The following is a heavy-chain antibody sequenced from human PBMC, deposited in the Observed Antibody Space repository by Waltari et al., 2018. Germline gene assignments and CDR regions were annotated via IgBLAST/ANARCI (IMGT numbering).Heavy chain of an antibody. J-gene: IGHJ5*02. V-gene: IGHV1-2*06. CDR1: GYTFTGYY. Sequence: QVQLVQSGAEVKKPGASVKVSCKASGYTFTGYYMHWVRQAPGQGLEWMGRINPNSGGTNYAQKFQGRVTMTRDTSISTAYMELSRLRSDDTAVYYCARTLIVVVPAAGSGWFDPWGQGTLVTVSS. CDR2: INPNSGGT. CDR3: ARTLIVVVPAAGSGWFDP. D-gene: IGHD2-2*01.